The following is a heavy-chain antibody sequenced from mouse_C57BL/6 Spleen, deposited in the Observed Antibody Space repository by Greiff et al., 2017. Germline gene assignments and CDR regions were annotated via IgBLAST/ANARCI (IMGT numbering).Heavy chain of an antibody. CDR1: GYAFSSYW. D-gene: IGHD1-2*01. J-gene: IGHJ2*01. CDR2: IYPGDGDT. Sequence: VQLQESGAELVKPGASVKISCKASGYAFSSYWMNWVKQRPGKGLEWIGQIYPGDGDTNYNGKFKGKATLTADKSSSTAYMQLSSLTSEDSAVYFCARHTTAHYFDYWGQGTTLTVSS. CDR3: ARHTTAHYFDY. V-gene: IGHV1-80*01.